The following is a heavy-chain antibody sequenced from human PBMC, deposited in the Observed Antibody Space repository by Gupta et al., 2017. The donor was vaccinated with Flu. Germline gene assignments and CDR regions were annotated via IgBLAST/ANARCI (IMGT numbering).Heavy chain of an antibody. J-gene: IGHJ6*03. CDR2: ISYDGNNE. V-gene: IGHV3-30*09. D-gene: IGHD1-1*01. CDR3: ARTTSMDV. Sequence: QVQVVEFGGGVVQPGRSLRLSCAASGFFFSKYAIHWVRQAPGKGLEWVAGISYDGNNEYYADSVKGRFAISRDNSNNTVYLQMNNLRTEDTGVYYCARTTSMDVWGKGTTVTVSS. CDR1: GFFFSKYA.